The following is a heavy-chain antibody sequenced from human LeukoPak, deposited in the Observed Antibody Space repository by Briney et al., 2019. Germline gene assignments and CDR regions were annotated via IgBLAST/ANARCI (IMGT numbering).Heavy chain of an antibody. V-gene: IGHV4-34*01. D-gene: IGHD4-17*01. CDR1: GESFSAYF. Sequence: SETLSLTCAVYGESFSAYFWTWIRQPPGKGLEWIGEISRGGSTNYSPSLKSRVTISLDTSKNQVSLTLSSVTAADTAMYYCGVLTTRATTRTIDYWGQGTLVTVSS. J-gene: IGHJ4*02. CDR2: ISRGGST. CDR3: GVLTTRATTRTIDY.